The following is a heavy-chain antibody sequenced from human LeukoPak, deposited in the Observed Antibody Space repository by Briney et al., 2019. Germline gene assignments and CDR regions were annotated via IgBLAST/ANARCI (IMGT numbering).Heavy chain of an antibody. J-gene: IGHJ4*02. CDR3: ARLPRAKTTIFGVVK. D-gene: IGHD3-3*01. Sequence: ASVKVSCKAFGYTFTGYYMHWVRQAPGQGLEWMGWVNPNSGGTNYAQKFQGRVTMTRDTSISTAYMELSRLRSDDTAVYYCARLPRAKTTIFGVVKWGQGTLVTVSS. V-gene: IGHV1-2*02. CDR1: GYTFTGYY. CDR2: VNPNSGGT.